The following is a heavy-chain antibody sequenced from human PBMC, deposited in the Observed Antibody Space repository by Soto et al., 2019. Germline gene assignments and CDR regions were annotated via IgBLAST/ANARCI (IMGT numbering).Heavy chain of an antibody. CDR1: GGSSNSGDYF. CDR2: IYYSGSA. D-gene: IGHD2-2*01. J-gene: IGHJ6*02. V-gene: IGHV4-30-4*01. Sequence: TLSITGTVSGGSSNSGDYFWTWILQPPGKGLEWIAYIYYSGSAYYNPSLKSRVTISVDTSKNQFSLKLSSVIAADTAVYYCARGCSSTTCRYVMDVWGQGTTVTVSS. CDR3: ARGCSSTTCRYVMDV.